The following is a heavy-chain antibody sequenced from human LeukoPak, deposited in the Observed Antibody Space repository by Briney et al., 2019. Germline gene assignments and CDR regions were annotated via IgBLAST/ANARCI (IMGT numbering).Heavy chain of an antibody. D-gene: IGHD2-2*01. CDR2: IYYSGST. CDR3: ARRVPAATFDY. J-gene: IGHJ4*02. Sequence: SETLSLTCTVSGGSISSGGYYWSWIRQRPGKGLEWIGYIYYSGSTYYNPSLKSRVTISVDTSKNQFSLKLSSVTAAATAVYYCARRVPAATFDYWGQGTLVTVSS. V-gene: IGHV4-31*03. CDR1: GGSISSGGYY.